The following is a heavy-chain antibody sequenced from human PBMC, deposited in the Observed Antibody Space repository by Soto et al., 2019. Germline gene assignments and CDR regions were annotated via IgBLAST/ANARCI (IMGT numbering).Heavy chain of an antibody. CDR3: ARSSVRGWSY. Sequence: LTCAVYGGSFSGYYWTWIRQPPGKGLEWIGEITHSGSTNYNPSLKSRVTISVDTSKNQFSLNLNSVTAADTAVYYCARSSVRGWSYWGQGTLVTVSS. CDR1: GGSFSGYY. D-gene: IGHD3-10*02. CDR2: ITHSGST. V-gene: IGHV4-34*01. J-gene: IGHJ4*02.